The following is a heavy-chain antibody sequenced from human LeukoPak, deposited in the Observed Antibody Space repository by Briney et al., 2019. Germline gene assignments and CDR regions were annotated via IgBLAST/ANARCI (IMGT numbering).Heavy chain of an antibody. V-gene: IGHV3-53*01. Sequence: GGSLSLSCAASGFSVSSNYMNWVRQAPGKGLEWVSIIYSGGTTYYADSVKSRFTITRDNSKNTLYLQMNSLRGDDTAVYYCARVLWNGDYPRFDYWGQGTLVTVSS. J-gene: IGHJ4*02. CDR2: IYSGGTT. D-gene: IGHD4-17*01. CDR1: GFSVSSNY. CDR3: ARVLWNGDYPRFDY.